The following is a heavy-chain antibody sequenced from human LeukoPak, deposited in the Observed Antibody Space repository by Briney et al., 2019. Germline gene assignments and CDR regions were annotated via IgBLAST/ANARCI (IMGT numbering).Heavy chain of an antibody. J-gene: IGHJ6*02. CDR2: IYHSGST. CDR1: GGSISSSNW. D-gene: IGHD6-13*01. V-gene: IGHV4-4*02. Sequence: SETLSLTCAVSGGSISSSNWWSWVRQPPGKGLEWIGEIYHSGSTNYNPSLKSRVTISVDKSKNQLSLKLSSVTAADTAVYYCARGVHAAAGTGYYYYGMDVWGQGTTVTVSS. CDR3: ARGVHAAAGTGYYYYGMDV.